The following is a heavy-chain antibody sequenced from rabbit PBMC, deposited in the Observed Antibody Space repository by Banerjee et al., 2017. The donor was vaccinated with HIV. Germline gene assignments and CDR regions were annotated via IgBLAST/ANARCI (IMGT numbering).Heavy chain of an antibody. CDR1: AFDFSSGG. Sequence: QEQLKESGGGLVQPGGSLKLSCKASAFDFSSGGVSWVRQAPGKGLEWIGYIDPVFGTTYYASWVNGRFTISSHNGQNTLYLQLNSLTAADTATYFCVRDSWYFKLWGPGTLVTVS. V-gene: IGHV1S47*01. J-gene: IGHJ4*01. CDR3: VRDSWYFKL. CDR2: IDPVFGTT. D-gene: IGHD4-2*01.